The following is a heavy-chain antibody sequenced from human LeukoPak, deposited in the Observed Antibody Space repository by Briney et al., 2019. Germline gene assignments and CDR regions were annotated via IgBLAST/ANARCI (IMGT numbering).Heavy chain of an antibody. CDR2: IRNKANSHTT. J-gene: IGHJ4*02. CDR3: VTVSSFDY. Sequence: GGSLRLSCTASGFTFSDHYMDWVRQAPGKGLEWVGRIRNKANSHTTEYAASVKDRFTISRDDSKNSLYLQMNSLKTEDTAVYYCVTVSSFDYWGQGTLVTVSS. CDR1: GFTFSDHY. V-gene: IGHV3-72*01.